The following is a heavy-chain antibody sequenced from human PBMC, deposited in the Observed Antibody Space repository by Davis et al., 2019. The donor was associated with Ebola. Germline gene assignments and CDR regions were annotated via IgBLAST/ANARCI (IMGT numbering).Heavy chain of an antibody. J-gene: IGHJ4*02. V-gene: IGHV3-7*03. CDR3: AKGRGDYQAYDY. D-gene: IGHD4-17*01. Sequence: PGGSLRLSCAASGFTFSNSWMAWVRQAPGKGPEWVANIKQDESERYYGDSVKGRFTISRDNAKSSLYLQMNSLRAEDTAIYYCAKGRGDYQAYDYWGQGTLVTVSS. CDR1: GFTFSNSW. CDR2: IKQDESER.